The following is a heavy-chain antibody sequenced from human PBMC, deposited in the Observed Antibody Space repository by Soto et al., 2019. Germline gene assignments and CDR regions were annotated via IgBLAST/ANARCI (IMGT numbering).Heavy chain of an antibody. CDR1: GFTFSSYA. CDR2: ISGSGGST. D-gene: IGHD3-3*01. V-gene: IGHV3-23*01. J-gene: IGHJ4*02. CDR3: AKDLRFLEWLCFDY. Sequence: GGSLRLSCAASGFTFSSYAMSWVRQAPGKGLEWVSAISGSGGSTYYADSVKGRFTISRDNSKNTLYLQMNSLRAEDTVVYYCAKDLRFLEWLCFDYWGQGTLVTVSS.